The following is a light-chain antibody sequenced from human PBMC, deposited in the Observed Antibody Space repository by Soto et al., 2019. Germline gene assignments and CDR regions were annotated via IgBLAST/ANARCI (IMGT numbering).Light chain of an antibody. CDR1: SSNIGSNT. J-gene: IGLJ2*01. V-gene: IGLV1-44*01. CDR2: SNN. CDR3: AGWDDSLNGQVV. Sequence: QSVLTQPLSASGTPGQRVTISCSGSSSNIGSNTVNWYQQFPGTAPKLLIYSNNQRPSGVPDRFYGSKSGTSASLAISGLQSEDEADYYCAGWDDSLNGQVVFGGGTQLTVL.